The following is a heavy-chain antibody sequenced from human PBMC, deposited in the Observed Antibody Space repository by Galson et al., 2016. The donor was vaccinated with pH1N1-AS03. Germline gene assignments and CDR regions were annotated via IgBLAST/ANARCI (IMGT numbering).Heavy chain of an antibody. CDR1: GGSMTSPDW. V-gene: IGHV4-4*01. D-gene: IGHD3-16*02. Sequence: PETLSLTCAVSGGSMTSPDWWTWVRQPPGKGLEWIGEVHYSGTTGYNPSLNSRVTMSIDKSNNQFSLNLGSVTAADTAVYFCASAGYHTPGYHYWGQGALVTVSS. J-gene: IGHJ4*02. CDR2: VHYSGTT. CDR3: ASAGYHTPGYHY.